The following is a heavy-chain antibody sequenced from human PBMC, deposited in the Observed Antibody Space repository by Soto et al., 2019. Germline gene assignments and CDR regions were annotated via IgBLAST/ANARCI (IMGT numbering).Heavy chain of an antibody. J-gene: IGHJ6*02. D-gene: IGHD3-16*01. V-gene: IGHV1-69*06. Sequence: SVKVSCKASGGTFSSYAISWVRQAPGQGLEWMGGIIPIFGTANYAQKFRGRVTITADKSTSTAYMELSSLRSEDTAVYYCASGGLQDAYSYYGMDVWGQGTTVTVSS. CDR2: IIPIFGTA. CDR1: GGTFSSYA. CDR3: ASGGLQDAYSYYGMDV.